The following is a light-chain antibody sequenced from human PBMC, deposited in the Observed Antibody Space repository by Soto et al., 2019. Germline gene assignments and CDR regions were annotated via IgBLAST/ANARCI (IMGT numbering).Light chain of an antibody. CDR3: CSYAGSTTYV. Sequence: QSALTQPASVSGSPGQSITISCTGTSSDVGSYNLVSWYQQHPGKAPKLMIYEDTKRPSGVSNRFSGSKSGNTASLTISGLQAEDEADYYCCSYAGSTTYVFGTGTKDTVL. V-gene: IGLV2-23*01. CDR2: EDT. CDR1: SSDVGSYNL. J-gene: IGLJ1*01.